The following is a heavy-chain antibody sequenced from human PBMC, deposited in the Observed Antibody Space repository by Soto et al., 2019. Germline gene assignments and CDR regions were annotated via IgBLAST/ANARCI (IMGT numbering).Heavy chain of an antibody. V-gene: IGHV3-74*01. D-gene: IGHD2-21*01. CDR2: LNSGGTTT. J-gene: IGHJ6*04. Sequence: VALRDSCRAAEVTSSEHWTHCFSKTPGEGLVWVARLNSGGTTTNYAASVKGRFTISRDNAKNMVYLQMNSLRVDDTAVYYCARGGRLAYCVDVWGKGTTVTVSS. CDR1: EVTSSEHW. CDR3: ARGGRLAYCVDV.